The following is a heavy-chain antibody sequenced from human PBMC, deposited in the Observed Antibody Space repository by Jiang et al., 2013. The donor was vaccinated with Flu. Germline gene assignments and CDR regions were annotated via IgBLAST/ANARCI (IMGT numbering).Heavy chain of an antibody. CDR3: ATDYYDSSGYFDGPDY. V-gene: IGHV1-69*04. J-gene: IGHJ4*02. CDR1: GGTFYSYA. CDR2: IIPILATA. D-gene: IGHD3-22*01. Sequence: SSVKVSCKASGGTFYSYAITWVRQAPGQGLEWMGRIIPILATANYAQKFQGRVTISADKSTGTAYMELSSLRSEDTAVYYCATDYYDSSGYFDGPDYWGQGTLVIVSS.